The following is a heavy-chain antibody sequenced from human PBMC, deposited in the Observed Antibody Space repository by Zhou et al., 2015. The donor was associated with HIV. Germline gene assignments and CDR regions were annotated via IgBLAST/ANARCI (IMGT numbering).Heavy chain of an antibody. CDR3: ARTGEDY. V-gene: IGHV3-7*01. CDR1: GFTFNNYW. CDR2: IKQDGSEK. Sequence: VQLVESGGGVVQPGRSLRLSCAASGFTFNNYWMTWVRQAPGKGLEWVANIKQDGSEKYYVDSVKGRFTISRDNAKNSLYLQMNSLRAEDTAVYYCARTGEDYWGQGTLVTVSS. J-gene: IGHJ4*02. D-gene: IGHD7-27*01.